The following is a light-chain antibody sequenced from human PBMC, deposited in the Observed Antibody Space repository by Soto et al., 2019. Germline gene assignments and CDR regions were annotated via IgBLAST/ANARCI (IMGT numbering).Light chain of an antibody. CDR3: QLYGVSSPRIT. V-gene: IGKV3-20*01. Sequence: IGLTQSPGTLSLSPEETATLSCRASQTVSASYLAWYQQKPGQAPRLLIYGATNRIIGIPDRFSGSVSGTDFTLTISRLEPEDFAVYYCQLYGVSSPRITFGQGTRLEIK. CDR2: GAT. J-gene: IGKJ5*01. CDR1: QTVSASY.